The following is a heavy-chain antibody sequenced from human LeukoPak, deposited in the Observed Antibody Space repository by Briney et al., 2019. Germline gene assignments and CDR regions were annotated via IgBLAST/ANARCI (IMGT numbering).Heavy chain of an antibody. Sequence: ASVKVSCKASGYTFTSYGISWVRQAPGQGREWMGWISAYNGNTNYAQKLQGRVTMTTDTSTSTAYMELRSLRSDDPAVYYCARADCTNGVCFVFDYWGQGTLVTVSS. D-gene: IGHD2-8*01. CDR3: ARADCTNGVCFVFDY. V-gene: IGHV1-18*01. CDR2: ISAYNGNT. CDR1: GYTFTSYG. J-gene: IGHJ4*02.